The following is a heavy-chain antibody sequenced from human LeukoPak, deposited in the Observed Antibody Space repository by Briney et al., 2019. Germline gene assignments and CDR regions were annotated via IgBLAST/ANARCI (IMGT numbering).Heavy chain of an antibody. V-gene: IGHV1-2*02. J-gene: IGHJ4*02. Sequence: ASVKVSCKASGYTFTGYYMHWVRQAPGQGLEWMGWINPNSGGTNYAQKFQGRVTMTRDTSISTAYMELSSLRSEDTAVYYCASGTTDIVVVPATLRNYYFDYWGQGTLVTVSS. CDR1: GYTFTGYY. CDR2: INPNSGGT. CDR3: ASGTTDIVVVPATLRNYYFDY. D-gene: IGHD2-2*01.